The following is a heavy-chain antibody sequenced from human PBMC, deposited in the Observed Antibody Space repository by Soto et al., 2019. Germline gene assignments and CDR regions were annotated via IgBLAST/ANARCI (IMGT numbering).Heavy chain of an antibody. CDR2: ISAYNGNT. D-gene: IGHD3-22*01. CDR1: GYTFTSYC. J-gene: IGHJ4*02. V-gene: IGHV1-18*04. CDR3: AKLKYYRSCYYPTYFDY. Sequence: QVQLVQSGAEVKKPGASVKVSCKASGYTFTSYCISWVRQAPGQGLEWMGWISAYNGNTNYAQKLQGRVTMTTDTSTSTAYKELRSLRSDDTAVYYCAKLKYYRSCYYPTYFDYWRQGTLLTASS.